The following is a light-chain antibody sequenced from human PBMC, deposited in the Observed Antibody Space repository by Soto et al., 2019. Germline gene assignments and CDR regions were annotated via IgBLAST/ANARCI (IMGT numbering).Light chain of an antibody. J-gene: IGKJ4*01. V-gene: IGKV3-15*01. CDR1: QSVSSN. CDR3: QQYNNWPPVT. CDR2: GAS. Sequence: EIVMTQSPSTLSESAGERATFSCRASQSVSSNLAWYQQKPGQAPRLLIYGASTRATGIPARFSGSGSGTEFTLTISSLQSEDFAVYYCQQYNNWPPVTFGGGTKVDIK.